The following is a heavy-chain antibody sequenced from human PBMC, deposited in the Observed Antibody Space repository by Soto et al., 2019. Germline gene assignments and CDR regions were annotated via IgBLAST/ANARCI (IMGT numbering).Heavy chain of an antibody. J-gene: IGHJ4*02. D-gene: IGHD1-20*01. CDR1: GFDFKTYG. CDR2: IGFDGTNI. V-gene: IGHV3-33*01. CDR3: VRTACVINNCSYRGVR. Sequence: GQLVESGGGVVQPGRSLRLSCVASGFDFKTYGMHWVPQAPGKGLEWVAVIGFDGTNIHYSDSVRGRFSISRDNSENTVSLQMNSLRVEDTALYYCVRTACVINNCSYRGVRWGQGTLVTV.